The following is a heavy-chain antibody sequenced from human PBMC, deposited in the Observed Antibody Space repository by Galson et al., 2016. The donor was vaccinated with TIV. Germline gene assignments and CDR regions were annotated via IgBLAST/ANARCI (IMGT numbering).Heavy chain of an antibody. CDR2: ISGYDTNT. Sequence: SVKVSCKASGYTFTNYGISWVRQAPGKGLEWMGWISGYDTNTEYVQKLQDRVTMAKDTSTSTAYMELRSLRYDDTAVYYCARDAPYSSSWSIDYWGQGSLVTVSS. V-gene: IGHV1-18*04. CDR1: GYTFTNYG. J-gene: IGHJ4*02. D-gene: IGHD6-13*01. CDR3: ARDAPYSSSWSIDY.